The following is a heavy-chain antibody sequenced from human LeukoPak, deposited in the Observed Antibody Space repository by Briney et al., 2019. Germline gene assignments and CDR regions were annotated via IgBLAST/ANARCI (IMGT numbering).Heavy chain of an antibody. CDR2: IYYSGST. CDR1: GGSISSYY. Sequence: SETLSLTCTVSGGSISSYYWSWIRQPPGKGLEWIGYIYYSGSTNYNPSLKSRVTISVDTSKNQFSLKLSSVTAADTAVYYCAGEGGAGIAAAGFDYWGQGTLVTVSS. J-gene: IGHJ4*02. D-gene: IGHD6-13*01. CDR3: AGEGGAGIAAAGFDY. V-gene: IGHV4-59*12.